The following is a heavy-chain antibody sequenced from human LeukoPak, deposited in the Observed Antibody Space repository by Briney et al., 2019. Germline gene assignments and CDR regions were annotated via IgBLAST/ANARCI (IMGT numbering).Heavy chain of an antibody. CDR3: ARPSLRVRGVTHEGVHAFDI. V-gene: IGHV4-34*01. J-gene: IGHJ3*02. CDR2: INHSGST. D-gene: IGHD3-10*01. Sequence: SETLSLTCAVYGGSFSGYYWSWIRQPPGKGLEWIGEINHSGSTNYNPSLKSRVTISVDTSKNQFSLKLSSVTAADTAVYYCARPSLRVRGVTHEGVHAFDIWGQGTMVTVSS. CDR1: GGSFSGYY.